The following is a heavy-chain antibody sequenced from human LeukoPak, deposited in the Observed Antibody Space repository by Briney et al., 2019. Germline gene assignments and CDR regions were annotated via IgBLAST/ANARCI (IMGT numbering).Heavy chain of an antibody. CDR2: IYYSGST. Sequence: SETLSLTCTVSGGSISSSSYYWGWIRQPPGKGLEWIGSIYYSGSTYYNPSLKSRVTISVDTSKNQFSLKLSSVTAADTAVYYCARIRYFDWLLSWGQGTLVTVSS. D-gene: IGHD3-9*01. J-gene: IGHJ4*02. CDR3: ARIRYFDWLLS. V-gene: IGHV4-39*01. CDR1: GGSISSSSYY.